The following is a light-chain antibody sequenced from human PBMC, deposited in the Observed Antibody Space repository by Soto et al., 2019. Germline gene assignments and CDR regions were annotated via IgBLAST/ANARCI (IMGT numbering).Light chain of an antibody. CDR3: QQYGNSPYT. CDR2: DAS. CDR1: QSVSSAY. Sequence: EIVLTQSPGTLSLSPGERATLSCRASQSVSSAYLAWYKQKPGQAPRVLIFDASSRATSIPDRFSGSGSGTDFTLTISRLEPEDFAVYYCQQYGNSPYTFGQGTKLEIK. V-gene: IGKV3-20*01. J-gene: IGKJ2*01.